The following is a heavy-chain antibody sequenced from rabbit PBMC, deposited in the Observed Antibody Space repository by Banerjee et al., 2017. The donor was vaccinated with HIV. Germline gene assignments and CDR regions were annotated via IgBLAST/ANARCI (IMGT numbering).Heavy chain of an antibody. J-gene: IGHJ4*01. CDR3: ARDLPISGGYSFDL. CDR2: IYAGDSDST. D-gene: IGHD1-1*01. V-gene: IGHV1S40*01. CDR1: GFSFSSSYW. Sequence: QSLEESGGGLVTPGGSLTLTCTASGFSFSSSYWICWVRQAPGKGLEWIACIYAGDSDSTHYASWAKGRFTISKTSSTTVTLQMTSLTAADTATYFCARDLPISGGYSFDLWGQGTLVTVS.